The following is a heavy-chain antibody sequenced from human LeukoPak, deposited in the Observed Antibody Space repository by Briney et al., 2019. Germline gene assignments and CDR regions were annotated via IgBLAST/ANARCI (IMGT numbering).Heavy chain of an antibody. Sequence: ASVKASCKASGYTLTSYYMHWVRQAPGQGLEWMGIINPSAGSTSYAQKFQGRVTMTRDTSTSTVYMELSSLRSEDTAVYYCARDRDPDDSSGYSLDYWGQGTLVTVSS. D-gene: IGHD3-22*01. J-gene: IGHJ4*02. CDR1: GYTLTSYY. CDR3: ARDRDPDDSSGYSLDY. CDR2: INPSAGST. V-gene: IGHV1-46*01.